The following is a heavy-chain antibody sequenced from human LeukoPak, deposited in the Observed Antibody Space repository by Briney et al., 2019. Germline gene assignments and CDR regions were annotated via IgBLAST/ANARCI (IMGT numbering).Heavy chain of an antibody. V-gene: IGHV3-23*01. J-gene: IGHJ4*02. D-gene: IGHD4-11*01. Sequence: GGSLRLSCAASGFTFSSYAMSWVRQAPGKGPEWVSAISGSGGSTYYADSVKGRFTISRDNSKNTLYLQMNSLRAEDTAVYYCAKDKTISDKGLSVDYSNSGFDYWGQGTLVTVSS. CDR1: GFTFSSYA. CDR2: ISGSGGST. CDR3: AKDKTISDKGLSVDYSNSGFDY.